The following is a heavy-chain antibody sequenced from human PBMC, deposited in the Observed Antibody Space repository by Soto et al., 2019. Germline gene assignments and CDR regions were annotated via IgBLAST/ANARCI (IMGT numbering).Heavy chain of an antibody. Sequence: QVQLQESGPGLVKPSQTLSLTCTVSGGSISSGGYYWSWIRQHPGKGLEWIGYIYYSGSTYYNPSLKSRVTISVDTSKNQFSLKLSSVTAADTAVYYCAIERHDDSSGWFYGMDVWGQGTTVTVSS. CDR3: AIERHDDSSGWFYGMDV. V-gene: IGHV4-31*03. J-gene: IGHJ6*02. CDR2: IYYSGST. CDR1: GGSISSGGYY. D-gene: IGHD3-22*01.